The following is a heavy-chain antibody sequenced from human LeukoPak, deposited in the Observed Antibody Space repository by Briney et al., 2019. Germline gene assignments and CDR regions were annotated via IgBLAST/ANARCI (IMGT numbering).Heavy chain of an antibody. CDR1: GLTFSNFG. Sequence: PGRTLRLSCAASGLTFSNFGMTWVRQAPGKGLEWVSLISASGGSTYYADSVKGRFTIPRDNSKNTLYLQMNSLRAEDTAVYYCAREVGAFDIWGQGTMVTVSS. CDR2: ISASGGST. J-gene: IGHJ3*02. V-gene: IGHV3-23*01. CDR3: AREVGAFDI.